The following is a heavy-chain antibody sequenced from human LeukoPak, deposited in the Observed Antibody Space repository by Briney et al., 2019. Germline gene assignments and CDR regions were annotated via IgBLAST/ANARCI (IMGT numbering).Heavy chain of an antibody. Sequence: ASVKVSCKASGYTLTGYYMHWVRQAPGQGLEWMGWINPNSGGTNYAQKFQGRVTMTRDTSISTAYMELSRLRSDDTAVYYCARALRYFDWYTNYWGQGTLVTVSS. CDR3: ARALRYFDWYTNY. D-gene: IGHD3-9*01. J-gene: IGHJ4*02. CDR1: GYTLTGYY. V-gene: IGHV1-2*02. CDR2: INPNSGGT.